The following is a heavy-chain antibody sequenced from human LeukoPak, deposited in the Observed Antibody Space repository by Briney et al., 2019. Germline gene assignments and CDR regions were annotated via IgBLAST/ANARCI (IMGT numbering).Heavy chain of an antibody. D-gene: IGHD3-10*01. Sequence: ASVKVSCKASGYTFTSYGISWVRQAPGQGLEWMGWISAYNGNTNYAQKLQGRVTMTTDTSTSTAYMELRSLRSDDTAVYYCARDPASTYYYGSGSLSPFDPWGQGTLVTVSS. V-gene: IGHV1-18*01. CDR2: ISAYNGNT. CDR1: GYTFTSYG. CDR3: ARDPASTYYYGSGSLSPFDP. J-gene: IGHJ5*02.